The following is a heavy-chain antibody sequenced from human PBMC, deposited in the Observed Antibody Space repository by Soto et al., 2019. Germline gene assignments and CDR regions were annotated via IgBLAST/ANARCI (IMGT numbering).Heavy chain of an antibody. CDR2: IYSGGST. CDR1: GFTVSSNY. CDR3: ARVDKGYYYGMDV. Sequence: EVQLVESGGGLIQPGGSLRLSCAASGFTVSSNYMSWVRQAPGKGLEWVSVIYSGGSTYYADSVKGRFTISRDNSKNTLYRQMNSLRAEDTAVYYCARVDKGYYYGMDVWGQGTTVTVSS. V-gene: IGHV3-53*01. J-gene: IGHJ6*02.